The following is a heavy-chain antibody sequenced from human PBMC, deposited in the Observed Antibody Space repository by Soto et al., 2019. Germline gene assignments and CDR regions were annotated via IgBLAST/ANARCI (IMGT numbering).Heavy chain of an antibody. CDR1: GFTFSSYG. J-gene: IGHJ1*01. Sequence: GGSLRLSCAASGFTFSSYGMHWVRQAPGKGLEWVAVISYDGSNKYYADSVKGRFTISRDNSKNTLYLQMDSLRAEDTAVYYCAKGPYKYYDSSGYFHHWGQGTLVTVSS. CDR2: ISYDGSNK. D-gene: IGHD3-22*01. V-gene: IGHV3-30*18. CDR3: AKGPYKYYDSSGYFHH.